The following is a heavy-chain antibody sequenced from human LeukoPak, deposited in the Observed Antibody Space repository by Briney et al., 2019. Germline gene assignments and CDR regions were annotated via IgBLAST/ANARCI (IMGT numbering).Heavy chain of an antibody. V-gene: IGHV3-48*04. J-gene: IGHJ6*03. D-gene: IGHD1-26*01. CDR3: ASSDYYYYMGV. Sequence: GGSLRLSCAASGFTFSSYSMNWVRQAPGKGLEWVSYISSSSSTIYYADSVKGRFTISRDNAKNSLYLQMNSLRAEDTAVYYCASSDYYYYMGVWGKGTTVTVSS. CDR2: ISSSSSTI. CDR1: GFTFSSYS.